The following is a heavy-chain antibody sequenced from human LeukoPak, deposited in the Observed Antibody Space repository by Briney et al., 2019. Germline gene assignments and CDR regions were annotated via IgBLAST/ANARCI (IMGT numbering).Heavy chain of an antibody. CDR2: IYYSGST. V-gene: IGHV4-59*11. J-gene: IGHJ3*02. Sequence: SETLSLTCTVSGGSISNHYWSWVRQPPGKGLEWIGYIYYSGSTNYNPSLKNRVTISVDTSKDQFSLKLSSVTAADTAVYYCARDLATAATADRAFDIWGQGTMVTVSS. CDR1: GGSISNHY. CDR3: ARDLATAATADRAFDI. D-gene: IGHD6-13*01.